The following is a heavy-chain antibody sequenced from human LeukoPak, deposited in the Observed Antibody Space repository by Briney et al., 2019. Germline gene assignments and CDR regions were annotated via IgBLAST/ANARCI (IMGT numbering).Heavy chain of an antibody. V-gene: IGHV3-30*02. CDR1: AFTFSRYG. Sequence: GGSLRLSCAASAFTFSRYGMHWVRQAPGKGLEWVAFIRYDGSNRYYADSVKGRFTISRDNSKNTLYLQMNSLRAEDTAVYYCAKEIWPTVTTPGWTYFDYWGQGALVTVSS. J-gene: IGHJ4*02. D-gene: IGHD4-17*01. CDR2: IRYDGSNR. CDR3: AKEIWPTVTTPGWTYFDY.